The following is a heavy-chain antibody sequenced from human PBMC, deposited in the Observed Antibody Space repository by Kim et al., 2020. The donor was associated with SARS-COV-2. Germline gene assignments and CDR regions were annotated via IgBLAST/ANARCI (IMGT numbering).Heavy chain of an antibody. D-gene: IGHD6-19*01. J-gene: IGHJ5*02. Sequence: VKGRFTISRENAKNSLYLQMNSLRVGDTAVYYCARSDPKYSSGWTNWFDPWGQGTLVTVSS. V-gene: IGHV3-13*01. CDR3: ARSDPKYSSGWTNWFDP.